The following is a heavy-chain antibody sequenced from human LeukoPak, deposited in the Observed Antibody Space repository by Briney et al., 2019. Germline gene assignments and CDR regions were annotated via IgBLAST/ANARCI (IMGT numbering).Heavy chain of an antibody. CDR1: GGSISSGGYY. CDR3: ARGEIMITFGGVIVPKYYFDY. D-gene: IGHD3-16*02. V-gene: IGHV4-31*03. J-gene: IGHJ4*02. Sequence: SQTLSLTCTVSGGSISSGGYYWSWIRQHPGKGLEWIGYIYYSGSTYYNPSLKSRVTISVDTSKNQFSLKLSSVTAADTAVYYCARGEIMITFGGVIVPKYYFDYWGQGTLVTVSS. CDR2: IYYSGST.